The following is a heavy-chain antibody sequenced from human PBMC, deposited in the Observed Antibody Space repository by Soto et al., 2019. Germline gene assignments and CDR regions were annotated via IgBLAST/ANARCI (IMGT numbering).Heavy chain of an antibody. CDR2: ISAHNGNT. V-gene: IGHV1-18*01. Sequence: QVQLVQSGAAVKKPGASVKVSCKASDYTFTSDVSSWGRQAPGQGLEGMGWISAHNGNTKYAQKLQGSLTMTTDKYTSTAYMELRSRRSAEAAVYYCAIDLAVGLVDYWGQGTLVTVSS. D-gene: IGHD6-19*01. CDR3: AIDLAVGLVDY. J-gene: IGHJ4*02. CDR1: DYTFTSDV.